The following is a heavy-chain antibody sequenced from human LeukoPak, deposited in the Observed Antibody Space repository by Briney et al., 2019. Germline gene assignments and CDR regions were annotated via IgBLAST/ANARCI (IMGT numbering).Heavy chain of an antibody. V-gene: IGHV3-30*09. CDR2: ISYDGSIK. D-gene: IGHD6-19*01. Sequence: PGGSLRLSCAASGFTFSKYAMNWVRQAPGKGLEWVAFISYDGSIKSYADSVKGRFAVSRDNSKNTLYLQMNSLRPEDTAFYYCAKSYDNGWYVCDYWGQGTLVTVSS. CDR1: GFTFSKYA. CDR3: AKSYDNGWYVCDY. J-gene: IGHJ4*02.